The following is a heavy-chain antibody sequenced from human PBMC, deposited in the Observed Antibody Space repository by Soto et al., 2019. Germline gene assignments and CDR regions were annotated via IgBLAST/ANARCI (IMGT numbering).Heavy chain of an antibody. J-gene: IGHJ4*02. CDR3: AGYYHDSSGYSPPAFDY. CDR1: GFTFSSYA. Sequence: GGSLRLSCAASGFTFSSYAMHWVRQAPGKGLEWVAFISYDGSNKNYADSVKGRFTISGDNPRNTLYLQMNSLRLEDTAVYYCAGYYHDSSGYSPPAFDYWGQGTLVTVSS. V-gene: IGHV3-30-3*01. CDR2: ISYDGSNK. D-gene: IGHD3-22*01.